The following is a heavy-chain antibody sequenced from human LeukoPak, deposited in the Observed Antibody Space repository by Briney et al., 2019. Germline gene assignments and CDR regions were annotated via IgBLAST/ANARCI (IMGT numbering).Heavy chain of an antibody. D-gene: IGHD2-15*01. J-gene: IGHJ4*02. CDR2: TNEDGSDK. V-gene: IGHV3-7*01. CDR1: GFSFSNYW. CDR3: TSWSSCSSDNCQFNY. Sequence: VGSLRLSCEGSGFSFSNYWMSWVRQAPGKGLEWVAHTNEDGSDKYYVDSVKGRFTISRDNAKNSLYLQMGSLRAEDTAIFYCTSWSSCSSDNCQFNYWGQGTLVTVSS.